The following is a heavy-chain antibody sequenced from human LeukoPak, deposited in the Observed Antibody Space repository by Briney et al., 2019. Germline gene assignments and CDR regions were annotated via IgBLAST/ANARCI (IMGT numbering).Heavy chain of an antibody. V-gene: IGHV3-23*01. Sequence: QSGGSLRLSCAASGFTFSSYAMSWVRQAPGKGLEWVSAISGSGGSTYYADSVKGRFTISRDNSKNSLYLQMNSLRAEDMALYYCAKAYYYDSSGYYYLDYWGQGTLVTVSS. J-gene: IGHJ4*02. CDR1: GFTFSSYA. D-gene: IGHD3-22*01. CDR3: AKAYYYDSSGYYYLDY. CDR2: ISGSGGST.